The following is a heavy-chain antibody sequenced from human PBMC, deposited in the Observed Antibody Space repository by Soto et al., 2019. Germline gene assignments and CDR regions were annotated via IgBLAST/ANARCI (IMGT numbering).Heavy chain of an antibody. CDR1: GFTVSSNY. J-gene: IGHJ4*02. CDR3: ARDHQGDYSYFDY. Sequence: GGSLRLSCAASGFTVSSNYMSWVRQAPGKGLEWVSVIYSSGSTYYADSVKGRFTISRDNSKNTLYLQMNSLRVGGTAVYYCARDHQGDYSYFDYWGQGTLVTVSS. CDR2: IYSSGST. V-gene: IGHV3-53*01. D-gene: IGHD4-17*01.